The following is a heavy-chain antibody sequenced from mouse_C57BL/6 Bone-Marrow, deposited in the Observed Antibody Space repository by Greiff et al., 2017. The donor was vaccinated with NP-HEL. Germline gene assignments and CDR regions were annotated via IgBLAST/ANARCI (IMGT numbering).Heavy chain of an antibody. V-gene: IGHV5-4*01. CDR1: GFTFSSYA. Sequence: DVMLVESGGGLVKPGGSLKLSCAASGFTFSSYAMSWVRQTPEKRLEWVATISDGGSYTYYPDNVKGRFTISRDNAKNNLYLQMSHLKSEDTAMYYCARDDGYPSYWYFDVWGTGTTVTVSS. D-gene: IGHD2-3*01. CDR2: ISDGGSYT. CDR3: ARDDGYPSYWYFDV. J-gene: IGHJ1*03.